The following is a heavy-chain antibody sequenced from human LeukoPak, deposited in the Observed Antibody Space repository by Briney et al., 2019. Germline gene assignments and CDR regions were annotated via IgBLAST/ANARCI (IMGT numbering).Heavy chain of an antibody. V-gene: IGHV3-7*03. Sequence: GGSLRLSCAASGFTFSNYWMTWVRQAPGKGLEWVANIKPDGTTKFYVDSVKGRFTISRDNALNSLYLQMNSLRAEDTAIYYCARSIPYGTTWYGRSDYWGQGTLVTVSS. CDR1: GFTFSNYW. J-gene: IGHJ4*02. D-gene: IGHD6-13*01. CDR3: ARSIPYGTTWYGRSDY. CDR2: IKPDGTTK.